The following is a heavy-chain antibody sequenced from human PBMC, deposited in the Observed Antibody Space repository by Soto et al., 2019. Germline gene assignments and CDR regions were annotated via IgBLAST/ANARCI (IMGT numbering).Heavy chain of an antibody. CDR2: INEGNGDI. CDR1: GYTFTSFS. J-gene: IGHJ4*02. V-gene: IGHV1-3*01. CDR3: GHSSGWYALDY. D-gene: IGHD6-19*01. Sequence: QVQFVQSGAEVKKPGASVKISCKASGYTFTSFSIHWVRQAPGQRLEWMGWINEGNGDIRYSQKFQGKVTFARDTSATTVYMELSSLSSEDTAVYYCGHSSGWYALDYWGQGTLVIVSS.